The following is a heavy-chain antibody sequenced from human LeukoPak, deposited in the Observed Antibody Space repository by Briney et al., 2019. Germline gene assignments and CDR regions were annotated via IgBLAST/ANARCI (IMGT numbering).Heavy chain of an antibody. CDR1: GSVFTAYG. D-gene: IGHD5-18*01. Sequence: GESQRISYKCSGSVFTAYGIAWVRQMPGKGLEWMVNIYTGGSNGRYSPSFQGQGTMSADKSITTVYLQWSSLKASDAAMYYCARHFHSAWFGFWGQGSLVTVSS. CDR2: IYTGGSNG. J-gene: IGHJ4*02. CDR3: ARHFHSAWFGF. V-gene: IGHV5-51*01.